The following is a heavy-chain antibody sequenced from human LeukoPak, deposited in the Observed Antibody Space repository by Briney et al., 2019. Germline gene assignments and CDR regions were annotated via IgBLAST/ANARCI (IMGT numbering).Heavy chain of an antibody. J-gene: IGHJ4*02. CDR3: ATVPRYYDILTGYSL. CDR1: GGTFSSYA. V-gene: IGHV1-24*01. D-gene: IGHD3-9*01. CDR2: FDPEDGET. Sequence: ASVKVSCKASGGTFSSYAISWVRQAPGKGLEWMGGFDPEDGETIYAQKFQGRVTMTEDTSTDTAYMELSSLRSEDTAVYYCATVPRYYDILTGYSLWGQGTLVTVSS.